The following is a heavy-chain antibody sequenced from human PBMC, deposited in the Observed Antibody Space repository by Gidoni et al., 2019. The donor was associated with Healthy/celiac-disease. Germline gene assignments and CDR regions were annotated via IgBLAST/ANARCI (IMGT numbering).Heavy chain of an antibody. CDR3: AREFTIFGVVQPNFDY. J-gene: IGHJ4*02. CDR1: GGSFRGYY. Sequence: QVQLQQWGAGLLKPSETLSLTCAVYGGSFRGYYWSWIRQPPGKGLEWIGEINHSGSTNYNPSLKSRVTISVDTSKNQFSLKLSSVTAADTAVYYCAREFTIFGVVQPNFDYWGQGTLVTVSS. V-gene: IGHV4-34*01. D-gene: IGHD3-3*01. CDR2: INHSGST.